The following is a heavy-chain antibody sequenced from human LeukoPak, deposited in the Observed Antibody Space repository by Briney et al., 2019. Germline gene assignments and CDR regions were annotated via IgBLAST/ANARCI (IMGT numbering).Heavy chain of an antibody. CDR2: FYYSGSS. V-gene: IGHV4-59*01. D-gene: IGHD6-13*01. CDR1: GGSISSYY. Sequence: SETLSLTCTVSGGSISSYYWSWIRQRPGKGLERIGYFYYSGSSNYNPSLKSRVTISGDTSKNQFSLKLSSVTAADTAIYYCARVSPAVGAFDIWGRGTMVTVSS. J-gene: IGHJ3*02. CDR3: ARVSPAVGAFDI.